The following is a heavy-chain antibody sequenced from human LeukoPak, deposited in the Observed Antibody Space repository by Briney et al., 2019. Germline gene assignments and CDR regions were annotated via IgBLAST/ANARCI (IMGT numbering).Heavy chain of an antibody. J-gene: IGHJ4*02. D-gene: IGHD6-19*01. CDR3: AKDYDLSVAGFFDF. CDR2: ISGSGVST. Sequence: LTGGSLRLSCAAPGFTFRSYAMSWARQVPGKGLEWVSAISGSGVSTYHADSVKGRATISRDNSKNTLFLQMNNVRADDTALYYCAKDYDLSVAGFFDFWGQGTLVTVSS. CDR1: GFTFRSYA. V-gene: IGHV3-23*01.